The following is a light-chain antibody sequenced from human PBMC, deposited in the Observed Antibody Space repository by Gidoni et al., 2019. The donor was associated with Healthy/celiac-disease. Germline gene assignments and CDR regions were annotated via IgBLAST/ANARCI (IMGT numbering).Light chain of an antibody. V-gene: IGKV3-11*01. Sequence: EIVLTQSPATLSLSPGERASQSVSSYLAWYQQKPGQAPRLLIYDASNRATGIPARFSGSGSGTDFTLTISSLEPEDFAVYYCQQRSNWPPWTFGQGTKVEIQ. CDR2: DAS. J-gene: IGKJ1*01. CDR1: QSVSSY. CDR3: QQRSNWPPWT.